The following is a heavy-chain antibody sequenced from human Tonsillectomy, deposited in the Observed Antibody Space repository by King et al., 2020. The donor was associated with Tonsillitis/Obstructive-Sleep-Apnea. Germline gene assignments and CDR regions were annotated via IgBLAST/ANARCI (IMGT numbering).Heavy chain of an antibody. V-gene: IGHV3-43*02. CDR3: AKGYCSSTPCYNGGLDY. D-gene: IGHD2-2*02. Sequence: VQLVESGGGVVQPGGSLRLSCAASGFTFDDYAMHWVRQAPGKGLEWVSLISGDGGSTYYADSVKGRFTISRDNSKNSLYLQMNSLRTEDTALYYCAKGYCSSTPCYNGGLDYRGHGTLATLSS. CDR1: GFTFDDYA. J-gene: IGHJ4*01. CDR2: ISGDGGST.